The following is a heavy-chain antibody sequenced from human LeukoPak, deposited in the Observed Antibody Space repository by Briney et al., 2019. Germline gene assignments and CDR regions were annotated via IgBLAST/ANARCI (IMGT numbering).Heavy chain of an antibody. J-gene: IGHJ4*02. Sequence: SVTVSCKASGYTFTSYDINWVRQATGHGLEWMGWMSPNNGNTGYAQKLQGTVTMTRNTTISTAYMELSSLRSEDTAVYYCARADVVVTGMVDYWGQGTRVTVSS. V-gene: IGHV1-8*01. CDR3: ARADVVVTGMVDY. D-gene: IGHD2-21*02. CDR1: GYTFTSYD. CDR2: MSPNNGNT.